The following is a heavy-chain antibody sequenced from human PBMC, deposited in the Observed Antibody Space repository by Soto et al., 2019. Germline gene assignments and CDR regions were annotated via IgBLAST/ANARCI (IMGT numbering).Heavy chain of an antibody. D-gene: IGHD6-19*01. V-gene: IGHV1-69*13. J-gene: IGHJ4*02. CDR2: IIPIFGTA. CDR3: ATALPYSSGWSY. CDR1: GGTFSSYA. Sequence: SVKVSCKASGGTFSSYAISWVRQAPGQGLEWMGGIIPIFGTANYAQKFQGRVTITADESTSTAYMELSSLRSEDTAVYYCATALPYSSGWSYWGQGTLVTVSS.